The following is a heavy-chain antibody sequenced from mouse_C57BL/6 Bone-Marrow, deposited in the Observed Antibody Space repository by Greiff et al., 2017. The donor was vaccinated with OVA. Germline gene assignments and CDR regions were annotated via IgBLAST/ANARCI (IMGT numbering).Heavy chain of an antibody. CDR2: IWSGGST. J-gene: IGHJ3*01. CDR3: ARTGDGYYLTWFAY. D-gene: IGHD2-3*01. CDR1: GFSLTSYG. V-gene: IGHV2-2*01. Sequence: QVQLKESGPGLVQPSQSLSITCTVSGFSLTSYGVHWVRQSPGKGLEWLGVIWSGGSTDYNAAFISRLSISTDNSKGQVFFKMNSLQADDTAIYYCARTGDGYYLTWFAYWGQGTLVTVSA.